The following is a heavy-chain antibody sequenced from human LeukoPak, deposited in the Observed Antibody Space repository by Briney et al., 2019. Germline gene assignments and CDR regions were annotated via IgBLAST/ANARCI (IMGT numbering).Heavy chain of an antibody. CDR2: MNPNSGNT. CDR1: GYTFTTYG. V-gene: IGHV1-8*01. J-gene: IGHJ5*02. CDR3: ARGRGSGHKENWFDP. D-gene: IGHD6-19*01. Sequence: ASVKVSCKASGYTFTTYGINWVRQATGQGLEWMGWMNPNSGNTGYTQKFQGRVTMTRNTSISTAYMELSSLRSEDTAVYYCARGRGSGHKENWFDPWGQGTLVTVSS.